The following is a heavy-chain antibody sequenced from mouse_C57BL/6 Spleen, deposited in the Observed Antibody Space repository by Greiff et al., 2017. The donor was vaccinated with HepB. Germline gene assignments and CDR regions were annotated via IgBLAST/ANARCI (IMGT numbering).Heavy chain of an antibody. V-gene: IGHV1-69*01. CDR2: IDPSDSYT. J-gene: IGHJ2*01. Sequence: QVQLKQPGAELVMPGASVKLSCKASGYTFTSYWMHWVKQRPGQGLEWIGEIDPSDSYTNYNQKFKGKSTLTVDKSSSTAYMQLSSLTSEDSAVYYCARSGDYDGAFDYWGQGTTLTVSS. D-gene: IGHD2-4*01. CDR1: GYTFTSYW. CDR3: ARSGDYDGAFDY.